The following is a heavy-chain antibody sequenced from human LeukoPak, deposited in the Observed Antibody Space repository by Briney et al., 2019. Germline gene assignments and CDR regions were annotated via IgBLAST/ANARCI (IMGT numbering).Heavy chain of an antibody. CDR2: IIPILGIA. J-gene: IGHJ4*02. CDR1: GGTFSSYA. CDR3: ANLYDSSGYYQGALGY. Sequence: SVKVSCKASGGTFSSYAISWVRQAPEQGLEWMGRIIPILGIANYAQKFQGRVTITADKSTSTAYMELSSLRSEDTAVYYCANLYDSSGYYQGALGYWGQGTLVTVSS. D-gene: IGHD3-22*01. V-gene: IGHV1-69*04.